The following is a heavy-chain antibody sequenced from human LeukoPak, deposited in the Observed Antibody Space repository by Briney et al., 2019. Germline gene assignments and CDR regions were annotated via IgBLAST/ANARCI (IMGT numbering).Heavy chain of an antibody. V-gene: IGHV3-23*01. CDR3: AKQSLLLRGPLLIYYFDF. CDR2: ISGGDPTT. D-gene: IGHD3-10*01. Sequence: LAGGSLRLSCAASDFSFTTYTMSWVRQAPGKGLEWVSSISGGDPTTYYADSVKGRFTISRDNSKNTLYLQMNSLRAEDTAIYYCAKQSLLLRGPLLIYYFDFWGQGTLVTVSS. CDR1: DFSFTTYT. J-gene: IGHJ4*02.